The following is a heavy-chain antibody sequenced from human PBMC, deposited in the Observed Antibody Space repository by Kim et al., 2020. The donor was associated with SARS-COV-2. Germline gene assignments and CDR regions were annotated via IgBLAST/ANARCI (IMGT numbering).Heavy chain of an antibody. CDR1: GFTFSSYA. CDR3: AKDLNYDFWSCYYLNWFDP. CDR2: ISGSGGST. J-gene: IGHJ5*02. V-gene: IGHV3-23*01. D-gene: IGHD3-3*01. Sequence: WGSLRLSCAASGFTFSSYAMSWVRQAPGKGLEWVSAISGSGGSTYYADSVKGRFTISRDNSKNTLYLQMNSLRAEDTAVYYCAKDLNYDFWSCYYLNWFDPWGQGTLVTVSS.